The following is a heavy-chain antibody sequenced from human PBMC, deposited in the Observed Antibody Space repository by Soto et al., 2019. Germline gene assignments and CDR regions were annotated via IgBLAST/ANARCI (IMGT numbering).Heavy chain of an antibody. Sequence: GGSLRLSCKGSGYIFTNYWIAWVRQMPGKGLEWMGIIWPGDSETRYSPSFQGQVAISADKSISTVYLQWSSLKASDTAMYYCARHGSIGARQNWFDPWGQGTLVTVSS. CDR1: GYIFTNYW. D-gene: IGHD6-6*01. CDR3: ARHGSIGARQNWFDP. J-gene: IGHJ5*02. V-gene: IGHV5-51*01. CDR2: IWPGDSET.